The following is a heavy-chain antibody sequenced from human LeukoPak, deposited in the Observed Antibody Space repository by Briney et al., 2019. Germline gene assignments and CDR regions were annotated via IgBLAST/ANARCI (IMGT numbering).Heavy chain of an antibody. J-gene: IGHJ4*02. CDR3: ARGRSITGTTGDY. V-gene: IGHV1-8*01. Sequence: VASVKVSCKASGYTFTSYDINWVRQATGQGLEWMGWMNPNSGNTGYAQKFQGRVTMTRNTSISTAYMELSSLRSEDTAVYYCARGRSITGTTGDYWGQGTLVTVSS. CDR1: GYTFTSYD. CDR2: MNPNSGNT. D-gene: IGHD1-20*01.